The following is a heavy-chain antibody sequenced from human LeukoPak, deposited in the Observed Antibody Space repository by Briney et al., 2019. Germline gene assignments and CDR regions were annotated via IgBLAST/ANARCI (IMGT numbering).Heavy chain of an antibody. D-gene: IGHD3-10*01. V-gene: IGHV7-4-1*02. Sequence: ASVKVSCKASGYTFTSYAMNWVRQAPGQGPEWMGWINTNTGNPTYAQGFTGRFVFSLDTSVSTAYLQISSLKAEDTAVYYCAREANTMVRGVIIPWGQGTLVTVSS. J-gene: IGHJ5*02. CDR3: AREANTMVRGVIIP. CDR1: GYTFTSYA. CDR2: INTNTGNP.